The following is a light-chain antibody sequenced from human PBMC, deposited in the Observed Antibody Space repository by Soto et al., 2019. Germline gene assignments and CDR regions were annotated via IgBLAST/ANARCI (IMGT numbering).Light chain of an antibody. J-gene: IGKJ1*01. CDR1: QSINKW. CDR2: EAS. V-gene: IGKV1-5*03. CDR3: QQYDVLVVT. Sequence: VAMTQSPSALSASVGDRVTMTCRASQSINKWLAWYQQKPGKAPNLLIYEASSLHSGVPSRFSGSGFGTEFTLTINSLQLDDFATYYCQQYDVLVVTFGQGTKVEV.